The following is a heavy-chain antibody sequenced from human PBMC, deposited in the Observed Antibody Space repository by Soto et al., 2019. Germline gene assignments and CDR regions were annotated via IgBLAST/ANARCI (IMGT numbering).Heavy chain of an antibody. D-gene: IGHD2-8*02. CDR1: GGSVNSDSHY. CDR2: MFYSGST. Sequence: SATLSLTCTVSGGSVNSDSHYWSWIRQPPGKGLEWIGRMFYSGSTNYNPSLKSRVTISGDTSKNQFSLKLSSVTAADTAVYYCARLVRSLHFDYWGQGTPVTVS. J-gene: IGHJ4*02. V-gene: IGHV4-61*01. CDR3: ARLVRSLHFDY.